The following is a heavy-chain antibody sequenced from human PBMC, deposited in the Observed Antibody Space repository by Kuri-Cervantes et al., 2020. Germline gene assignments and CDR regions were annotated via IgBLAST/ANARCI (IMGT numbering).Heavy chain of an antibody. J-gene: IGHJ6*03. CDR2: VYYTGDT. V-gene: IGHV4-30-4*08. CDR1: GDSISSGEYY. CDR3: TRDTVYDYMDV. Sequence: LRLSCTVSGDSISSGEYYWTWIRQSPGKGLEWIGYVYYTGDTYYSPSLESRVIISVDTSKNQFSLRLSSVTAADTAVYYCTRDTVYDYMDVWGIGTTVTVSS.